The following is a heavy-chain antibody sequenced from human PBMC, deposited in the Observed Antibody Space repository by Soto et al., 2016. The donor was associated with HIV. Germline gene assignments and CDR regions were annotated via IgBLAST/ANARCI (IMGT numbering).Heavy chain of an antibody. V-gene: IGHV3-66*01. CDR2: IYSGGNT. CDR3: VRDENYYEAYGMDV. J-gene: IGHJ6*02. CDR1: GFTISSNY. Sequence: EVQLVESGGGLVQPGGSLRLSCAASGFTISSNYMSWVRQAPEKGLEWVSVIYSGGNTYYADSVKGRFTISRDNSKNTLYLQMDSLRAEDTAVYYCVRDENYYEAYGMDVRGQGTKVTVSS. D-gene: IGHD3-16*01.